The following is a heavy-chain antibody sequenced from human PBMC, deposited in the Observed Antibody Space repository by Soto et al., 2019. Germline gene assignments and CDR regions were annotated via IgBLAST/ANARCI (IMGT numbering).Heavy chain of an antibody. Sequence: QVQLVQSGAEVKKPGASVKVSCKASGYTFPNYGISWVRQAPGQGLEWMGWISAYNGNTNYAQKLQGRVTMNTDPSTYTAYMELRSLRSDDTAVYYCARDWGNCTGGSCYSDYYYYYGMDVWGQGTTVTVSS. J-gene: IGHJ6*02. CDR2: ISAYNGNT. CDR3: ARDWGNCTGGSCYSDYYYYYGMDV. V-gene: IGHV1-18*01. CDR1: GYTFPNYG. D-gene: IGHD2-15*01.